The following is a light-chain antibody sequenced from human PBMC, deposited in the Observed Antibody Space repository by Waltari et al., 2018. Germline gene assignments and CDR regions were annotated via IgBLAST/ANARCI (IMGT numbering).Light chain of an antibody. CDR1: SRDIGPYNL. CDR2: EVS. Sequence: QSALTPPASVSGSPGQSITISCTGTSRDIGPYNLVSWCQQYPGKVPKLIIYEVSKRPSGVSNHFSGSKSGNTASLTISGLQAEDEAHYYCSSYAGGSWVFGRGTKVTVL. V-gene: IGLV2-23*02. CDR3: SSYAGGSWV. J-gene: IGLJ3*02.